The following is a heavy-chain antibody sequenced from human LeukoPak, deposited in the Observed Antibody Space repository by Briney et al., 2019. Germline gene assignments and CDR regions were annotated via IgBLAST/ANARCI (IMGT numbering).Heavy chain of an antibody. CDR2: INHSGST. Sequence: SETLSLTCAVYGGSFSGYYWSWIRQPPGKGLEWIGEINHSGSTNYNPSLKSRVTISVDTSKNQFSLKLSSVTAGDTAAYYCARGPRGPYSNYFDWGQGTLVTVSS. CDR3: ARGPRGPYSNYFD. V-gene: IGHV4-34*01. J-gene: IGHJ4*02. CDR1: GGSFSGYY. D-gene: IGHD4-11*01.